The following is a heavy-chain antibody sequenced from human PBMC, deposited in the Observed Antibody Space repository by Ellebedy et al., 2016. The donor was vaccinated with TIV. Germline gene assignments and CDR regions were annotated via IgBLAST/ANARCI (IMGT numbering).Heavy chain of an antibody. CDR3: ARGLMVRGQPTDY. D-gene: IGHD3-10*01. V-gene: IGHV1-8*02. CDR1: GYTFTSYG. CDR2: MNPNSGNT. J-gene: IGHJ4*02. Sequence: ASVKVSCTASGYTFTSYGITWVRQVTGQGLEWMGWMNPNSGNTGSAQKFQGRVTMTRNTSISTAYMELSSLRSEDPAVYYCARGLMVRGQPTDYWGQGTLVTVAS.